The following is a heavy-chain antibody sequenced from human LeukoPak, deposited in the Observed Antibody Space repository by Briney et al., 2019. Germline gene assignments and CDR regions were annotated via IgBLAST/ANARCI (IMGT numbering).Heavy chain of an antibody. CDR1: GFTFSSYA. J-gene: IGHJ6*03. Sequence: PGGSLRLSCAASGFTFSSYAMHWVRQAPGKGLEYVSAISSNGGSTYYANSVKGRFTISRDNSKNTLYLQMGSLRAEDMAVYYCARGSPYYYDSSGYYYYYYYYMDVWGKGTTVTVSS. D-gene: IGHD3-22*01. V-gene: IGHV3-64*01. CDR2: ISSNGGST. CDR3: ARGSPYYYDSSGYYYYYYYYMDV.